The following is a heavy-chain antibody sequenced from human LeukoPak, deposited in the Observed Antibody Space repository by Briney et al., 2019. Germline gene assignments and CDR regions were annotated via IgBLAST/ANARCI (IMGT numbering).Heavy chain of an antibody. CDR3: AKDSSGWYRSYFDY. CDR1: GFTFSSYA. V-gene: IGHV3-23*01. J-gene: IGHJ4*02. Sequence: GSLRLSCAASGFTFSSYAMCWVRQAPGKGLEWVSAISGSGGSTYYADSVKGRFTISRDNSKNTLYLQMNSLRAEDMAVYYCAKDSSGWYRSYFDYWGQGTLVTVSS. D-gene: IGHD6-19*01. CDR2: ISGSGGST.